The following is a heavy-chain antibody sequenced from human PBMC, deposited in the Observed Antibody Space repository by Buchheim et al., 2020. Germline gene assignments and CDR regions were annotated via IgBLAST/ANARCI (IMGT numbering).Heavy chain of an antibody. D-gene: IGHD3-10*01. CDR1: GFTFSTSS. V-gene: IGHV3-21*01. J-gene: IGHJ4*02. Sequence: EVQVVESGGGLVKPGGSLRLSCAAPGFTFSTSSMCWVRQAPGKGLEWASFITSSGSDIYYADSVKGRFTISRDNAKNSLYLQMNSLRVEDTAVYYCARVSDGTGTRPIDYWGQGTL. CDR3: ARVSDGTGTRPIDY. CDR2: ITSSGSDI.